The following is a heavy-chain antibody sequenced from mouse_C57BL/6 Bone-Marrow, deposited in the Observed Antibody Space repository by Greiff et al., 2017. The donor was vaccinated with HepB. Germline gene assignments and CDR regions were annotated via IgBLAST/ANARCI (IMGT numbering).Heavy chain of an antibody. V-gene: IGHV1-15*01. CDR3: TRTDGSSDY. CDR2: IDPETGGT. D-gene: IGHD1-1*01. CDR1: GYTFTDYE. J-gene: IGHJ2*01. Sequence: QVTLKVSGAELVRPGASVTLSCKASGYTFTDYEMHWVKQTPVHGLEWIGAIDPETGGTAYNQKFKGKAILTADKSSSTAYMELRSLTSEDSAVYYCTRTDGSSDYWGQGTTLTVSS.